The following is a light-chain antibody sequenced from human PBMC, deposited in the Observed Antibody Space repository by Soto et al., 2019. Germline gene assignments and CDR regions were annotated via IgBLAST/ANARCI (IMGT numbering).Light chain of an antibody. CDR1: QSVNSNF. CDR2: GAS. CDR3: QQYGSSPT. V-gene: IGKV3-20*01. J-gene: IGKJ1*01. Sequence: EIVLTQSPCTLSLSPGDRATLSCRASQSVNSNFLAWYQQKPGQAPGLLIYGASSRATGIPDTFSGSGSGTDFTLTISRLEPEDFAVYYCQQYGSSPTFGQGTKVDIK.